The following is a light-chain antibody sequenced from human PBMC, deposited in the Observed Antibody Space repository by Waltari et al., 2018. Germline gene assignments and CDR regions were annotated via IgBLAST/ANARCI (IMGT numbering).Light chain of an antibody. CDR2: GAS. Sequence: DIVLTQSPGTLSLSPGESATLSCRASQSVSSSYLAWYQQKPGQAPRLLIYGASSRATGIPDRFSGSGSGTDFTLTISRLEPEDFAVYYCQQYGSSPPYTFGQGTKLEI. J-gene: IGKJ2*01. CDR3: QQYGSSPPYT. CDR1: QSVSSSY. V-gene: IGKV3-20*01.